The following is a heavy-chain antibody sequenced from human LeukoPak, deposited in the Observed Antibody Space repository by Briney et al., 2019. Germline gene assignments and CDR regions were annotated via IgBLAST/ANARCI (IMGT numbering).Heavy chain of an antibody. Sequence: ASVKVSCKTSGYTXTGYYMHWVRQAPGQGLEWMGWINPNSGGTNYAQKFQGRVTMTRDTSISTAYMELSSLRSDDTAVYYCARGGMFSSSWCDYWGQGTLVTASS. D-gene: IGHD6-13*01. CDR2: INPNSGGT. V-gene: IGHV1-2*02. CDR1: GYTXTGYY. CDR3: ARGGMFSSSWCDY. J-gene: IGHJ4*02.